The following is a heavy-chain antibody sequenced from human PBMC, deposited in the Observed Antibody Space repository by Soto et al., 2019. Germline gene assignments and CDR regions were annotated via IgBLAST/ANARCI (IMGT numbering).Heavy chain of an antibody. CDR1: GFTVSSNY. D-gene: IGHD4-17*01. V-gene: IGHV3-53*04. Sequence: GGSLRLSCAASGFTVSSNYMSWVRQAPGKGLEWVSVIYSGGSPYYADSVKGRFTISRHNSKNTLYLQMNSLRAEDTAVYYCASHAGKPYARDAFDIWGQGTMVTVSS. J-gene: IGHJ3*02. CDR3: ASHAGKPYARDAFDI. CDR2: IYSGGSP.